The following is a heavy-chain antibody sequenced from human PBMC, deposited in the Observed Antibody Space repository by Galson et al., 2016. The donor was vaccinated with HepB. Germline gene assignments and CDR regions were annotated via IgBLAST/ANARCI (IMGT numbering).Heavy chain of an antibody. CDR2: ISTYNGNT. J-gene: IGHJ6*02. V-gene: IGHV1-18*01. CDR3: ARGRWVSRIEVITHDWGDYSMDV. Sequence: SVKVSCKASGYTFTNYGLSWVRQAPGQGLEWMGWISTYNGNTNYAQKLQGRVTMTTDTSTTTAYMELRSLRSDDTAVYYCARGRWVSRIEVITHDWGDYSMDVWGQGTTVTVSS. D-gene: IGHD3-22*01. CDR1: GYTFTNYG.